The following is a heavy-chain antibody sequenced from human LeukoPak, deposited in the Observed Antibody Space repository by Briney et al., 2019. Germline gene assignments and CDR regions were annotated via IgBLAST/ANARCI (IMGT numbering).Heavy chain of an antibody. Sequence: GRSLRLSCAASGFTFSGYAMHWVRRAPGKGLESVAITSYDGTNKYHADSVKGRFTISRDNSKNSLYLQMNSLRPEDTALYYCARDLTGWHDYFYFGMDVWGQGTTVTVSS. CDR3: ARDLTGWHDYFYFGMDV. CDR1: GFTFSGYA. V-gene: IGHV3-30-3*01. D-gene: IGHD1-1*01. CDR2: TSYDGTNK. J-gene: IGHJ6*02.